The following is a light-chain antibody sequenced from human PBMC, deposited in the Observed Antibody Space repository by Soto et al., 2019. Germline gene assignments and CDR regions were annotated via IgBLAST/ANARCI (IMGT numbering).Light chain of an antibody. CDR2: GAS. Sequence: DIVMTQSPATLSVAPGERVTFSCRASQGVSRKLAWYQHKPGQAPRLLISGASTGATGFPARFSGSGSVTEFTLTISSLQSEDCAIYYCQQYHTWPITFGGGTKVEIK. V-gene: IGKV3-15*01. J-gene: IGKJ4*01. CDR3: QQYHTWPIT. CDR1: QGVSRK.